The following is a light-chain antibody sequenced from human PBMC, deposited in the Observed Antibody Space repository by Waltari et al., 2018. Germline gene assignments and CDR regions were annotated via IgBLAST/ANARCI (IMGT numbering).Light chain of an antibody. V-gene: IGKV2-30*01. CDR2: KVS. J-gene: IGKJ1*01. Sequence: DVVLAQSPLSLPVTLGQPASISCRSSQSLVNTDGNIYLNWFHQRPGQSPRRLIYKVSNRDCGVPDRFSGSGSGTDFTRKSSRLEADDVGVYFCMQGTHWPPTFGQGTKVEIK. CDR1: QSLVNTDGNIY. CDR3: MQGTHWPPT.